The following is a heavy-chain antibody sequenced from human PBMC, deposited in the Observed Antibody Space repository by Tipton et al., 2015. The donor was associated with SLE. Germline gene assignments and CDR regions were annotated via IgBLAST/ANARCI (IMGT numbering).Heavy chain of an antibody. CDR1: GGSFSGYY. J-gene: IGHJ3*02. CDR2: INHSGST. V-gene: IGHV4-34*01. D-gene: IGHD5/OR15-5a*01. CDR3: AGVSRDAFEI. Sequence: TLSLTCVVYGGSFSGYYGSWIRQPPGEGLEWIGEINHSGSTNYNPSLKSRVTISVDTSKNQFSLKLSSVTAADTAVYYCAGVSRDAFEIWGQGTMVTVSS.